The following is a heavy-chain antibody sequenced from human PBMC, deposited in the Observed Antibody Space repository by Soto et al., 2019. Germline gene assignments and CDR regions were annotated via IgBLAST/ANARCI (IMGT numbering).Heavy chain of an antibody. CDR1: GGSVSSGSYY. CDR3: ARDKGGYYDSFDAFDI. D-gene: IGHD3-22*01. J-gene: IGHJ3*02. Sequence: ETLSLTCTVSGGSVSSGSYYWSWIRQPPGKGLEWIGYIYYSGSTNYNPSLKSRVTISVDTSKNQFSLKLSSVTAADTAVYYCARDKGGYYDSFDAFDIWGQGTMVTVSS. V-gene: IGHV4-61*01. CDR2: IYYSGST.